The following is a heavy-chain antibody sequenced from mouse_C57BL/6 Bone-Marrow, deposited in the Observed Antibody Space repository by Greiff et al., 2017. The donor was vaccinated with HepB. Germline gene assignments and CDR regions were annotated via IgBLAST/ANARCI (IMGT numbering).Heavy chain of an antibody. Sequence: EVQGVESGPGLAKPSQTLSLTCSVTGYSITSDYWNWIRKFPGNKLEYMGYISYSGSTYYNPSLKSRISVTRDTSKNQYYLQLNSVTAEDTATYYGARSPLRAYAMDYWGQGPSVTLSS. CDR2: ISYSGST. J-gene: IGHJ4*01. D-gene: IGHD2-4*01. CDR1: GYSITSDY. V-gene: IGHV3-8*01. CDR3: ARSPLRAYAMDY.